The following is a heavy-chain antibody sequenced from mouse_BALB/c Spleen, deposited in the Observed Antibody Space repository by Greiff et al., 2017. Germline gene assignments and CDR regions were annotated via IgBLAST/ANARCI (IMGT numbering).Heavy chain of an antibody. Sequence: DVMLVESGGGLVKPGGSLKLSCAASGFTFSSYAMSWVRQTPEKRLEWVASISSGGSTYYPDSVKGRFTISRDNARNILYLQMSSLRSEDTAMYYCASRGLLRGAMDYWGQGTSVTVSS. D-gene: IGHD1-1*01. V-gene: IGHV5-6-5*01. CDR2: ISSGGST. J-gene: IGHJ4*01. CDR1: GFTFSSYA. CDR3: ASRGLLRGAMDY.